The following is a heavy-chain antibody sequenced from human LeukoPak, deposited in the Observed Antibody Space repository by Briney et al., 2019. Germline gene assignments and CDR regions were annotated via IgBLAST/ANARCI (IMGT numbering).Heavy chain of an antibody. D-gene: IGHD3-22*01. V-gene: IGHV4-30-2*01. CDR2: IFHSGHS. Sequence: SETLSLTCAVSGDSISSGDYSWSWIRQPSGKGLEWIGYIFHSGHSFYNPSLKSRITISVDKSKNQFSLKLSSVTAADTAVYYCARGGNYDSSYFDYWGQGTLVTVSS. CDR3: ARGGNYDSSYFDY. CDR1: GDSISSGDYS. J-gene: IGHJ4*02.